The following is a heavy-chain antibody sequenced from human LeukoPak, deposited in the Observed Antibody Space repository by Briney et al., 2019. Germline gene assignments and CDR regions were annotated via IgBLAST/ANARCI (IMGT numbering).Heavy chain of an antibody. CDR3: ARTGGWEEPSGDYSDY. V-gene: IGHV4-4*02. D-gene: IGHD1-26*01. CDR2: IYHSGST. CDR1: GGSISSSNW. Sequence: SETLSLTCAVSGGSISSSNWWSWVRQPPGKGLEWIGEIYHSGSTNYNPSLKSRVTISVDKSKNQFSLKLSSVTAADTAVYYCARTGGWEEPSGDYSDYWGQGTLVTVSS. J-gene: IGHJ4*02.